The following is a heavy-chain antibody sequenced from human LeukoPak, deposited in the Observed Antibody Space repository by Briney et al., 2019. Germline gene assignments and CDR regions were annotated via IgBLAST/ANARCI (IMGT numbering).Heavy chain of an antibody. CDR3: ARVYYDLWSNLRGVPDAFDI. J-gene: IGHJ3*02. CDR1: GGSISSYY. V-gene: IGHV4-59*01. Sequence: PSETLSLTCTVSGGSISSYYWSWIRQPPGKGLEWIGYIYYSGSTNYNPSLKSRVTISVDTSKNQFSLKLSSVTAADTAVYYCARVYYDLWSNLRGVPDAFDIWGQGTMVTVSS. CDR2: IYYSGST. D-gene: IGHD3-3*01.